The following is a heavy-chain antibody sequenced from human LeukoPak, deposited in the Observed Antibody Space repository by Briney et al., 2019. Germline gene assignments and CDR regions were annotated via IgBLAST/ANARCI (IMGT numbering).Heavy chain of an antibody. D-gene: IGHD2-2*01. CDR2: ISSSSYI. J-gene: IGHJ4*02. CDR1: GFTFSSYS. CDR3: ATDLYCSSTSCYRRFDY. Sequence: PGGSLRPSCAASGFTFSSYSMNWVRQAPGKALEWVSSISSSSYIYYADSVKGRFTISRDNAKNSLYLQMNSLRAEDTAVYYCATDLYCSSTSCYRRFDYWGQGTLVTVSS. V-gene: IGHV3-21*01.